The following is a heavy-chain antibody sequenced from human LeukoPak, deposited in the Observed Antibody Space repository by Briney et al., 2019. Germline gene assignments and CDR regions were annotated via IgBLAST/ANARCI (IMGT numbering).Heavy chain of an antibody. V-gene: IGHV1-2*02. J-gene: IGHJ6*02. D-gene: IGHD6-6*01. Sequence: ASVKVSCKASGYTFTGYYMHWVRQAPGQGLEWMGWINPNSGGTNYAQKFQGRVTMTRDTSISTADMELSRLRSDDTAVYYCARAASIAARYYYYYGMDVWGQGTTVTVSS. CDR3: ARAASIAARYYYYYGMDV. CDR1: GYTFTGYY. CDR2: INPNSGGT.